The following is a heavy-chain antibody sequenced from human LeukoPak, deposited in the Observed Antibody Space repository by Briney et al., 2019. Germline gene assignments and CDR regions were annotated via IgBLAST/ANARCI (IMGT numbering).Heavy chain of an antibody. D-gene: IGHD5-12*01. J-gene: IGHJ5*02. V-gene: IGHV1-69*13. CDR3: ARVGDDIVAGGSWFDP. Sequence: SVKVSCKASGGTFSTYPISWVRQAPGQEFGWMGGIIPIFGTTKYASKFQGRVTITADESTTTAYMELSSLRSEDTAVYYCARVGDDIVAGGSWFDPWGQGTLVTVSS. CDR1: GGTFSTYP. CDR2: IIPIFGTT.